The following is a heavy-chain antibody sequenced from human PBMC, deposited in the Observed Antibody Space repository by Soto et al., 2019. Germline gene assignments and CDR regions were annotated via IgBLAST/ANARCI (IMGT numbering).Heavy chain of an antibody. J-gene: IGHJ4*02. CDR2: VFCNDDK. D-gene: IGHD2-21*01. CDR3: ARAYTYGFDH. V-gene: IGHV2-5*01. Sequence: QITLKESGPTLVKPTQTLTLTCTFSGFSFGVSGVGVGWIRQPPGRALEWLGLVFCNDDKRYSPSLESRLTLTKDTSNTQVVLTVTNLDPGDTGTYYCARAYTYGFDHWGQGTLVTVSS. CDR1: GFSFGVSGVG.